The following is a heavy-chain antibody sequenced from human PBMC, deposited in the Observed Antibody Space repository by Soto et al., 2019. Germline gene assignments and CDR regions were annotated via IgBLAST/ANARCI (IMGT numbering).Heavy chain of an antibody. CDR3: ARAPGYCSGGSCYPDAY. Sequence: PGGSLRLSCAASGFTFSSYGMHWVRQAPGKGLEWVAVIWYDGSNKYYADSVKGRFTISRDNSKNTLYLQMNSLRAEDTAVYYCARAPGYCSGGSCYPDAYWGQGTLVTVSS. V-gene: IGHV3-33*01. J-gene: IGHJ4*02. CDR2: IWYDGSNK. CDR1: GFTFSSYG. D-gene: IGHD2-15*01.